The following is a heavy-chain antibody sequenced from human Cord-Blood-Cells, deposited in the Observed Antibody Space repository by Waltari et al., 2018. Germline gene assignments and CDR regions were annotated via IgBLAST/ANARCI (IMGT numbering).Heavy chain of an antibody. CDR1: GGSISSSSYY. CDR2: IYYSGST. V-gene: IGHV4-39*01. Sequence: QLQLQESGPGLVKPSETLSLTCTVSGGSISSSSYYWGWIRQPPGKGLEWIGRIYYSGSTDYNPSLKSRVTISVDTSKNQFSLKLSSVTAADTAVYYCARRVRDGHYNWFDPWGQGTLVTVSS. CDR3: ARRVRDGHYNWFDP. J-gene: IGHJ5*02.